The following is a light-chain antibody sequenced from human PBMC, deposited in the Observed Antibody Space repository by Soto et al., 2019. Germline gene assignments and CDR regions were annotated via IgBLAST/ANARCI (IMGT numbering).Light chain of an antibody. CDR1: LSISSR. J-gene: IGKJ1*01. V-gene: IGKV1-5*01. CDR3: QESATTRWA. CDR2: DAS. Sequence: DIQMTQSPSTLSASVGDRVTITCRASLSISSRLAWYQQKPGKAPKLLIFDASSLESGVPSRFSGSGSGTDFTLTISSLHPEDFATFYCQESATTRWAFGQGTKVDIK.